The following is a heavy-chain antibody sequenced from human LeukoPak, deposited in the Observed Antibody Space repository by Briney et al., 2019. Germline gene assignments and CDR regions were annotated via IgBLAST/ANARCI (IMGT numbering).Heavy chain of an antibody. J-gene: IGHJ4*02. Sequence: GGSLRLSCAASGFTFSSYGMHWVRQAPGKGLEWVAVIWYDGSNKYYADSVKGRFTISRDNSKNTLYLQMNSLRAEDTAVYYCAKVADYGDYYFDYWAREPWSPSPQ. V-gene: IGHV3-33*06. CDR3: AKVADYGDYYFDY. CDR1: GFTFSSYG. CDR2: IWYDGSNK. D-gene: IGHD4-17*01.